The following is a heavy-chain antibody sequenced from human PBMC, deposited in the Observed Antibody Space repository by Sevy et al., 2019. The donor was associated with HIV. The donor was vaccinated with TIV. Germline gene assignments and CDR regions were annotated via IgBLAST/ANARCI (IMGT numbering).Heavy chain of an antibody. Sequence: GGYLRLSCAASGFTFSNYWMTWVRQAPGKGLEWVAHIKQDGSEKHYVDSVKGRFTISRDNSKNSVYLQMNSLRAEDTAVYFCAREGYYDYIWGSYRYFNDYWGQGTLVSVSS. D-gene: IGHD3-16*02. J-gene: IGHJ4*02. CDR3: AREGYYDYIWGSYRYFNDY. CDR2: IKQDGSEK. V-gene: IGHV3-7*03. CDR1: GFTFSNYW.